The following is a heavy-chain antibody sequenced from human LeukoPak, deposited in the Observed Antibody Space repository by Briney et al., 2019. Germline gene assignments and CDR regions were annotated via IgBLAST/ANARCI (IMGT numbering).Heavy chain of an antibody. CDR1: GFIFSSYW. V-gene: IGHV3-74*01. Sequence: GGSLRLSCAASGFIFSSYWMHWVRHAPGKGLAWVSRIDTDGSSTSYADSVKGRFTISRDNAKNTLYLQMNSLRAEDTAVYCCARQRCSTTSCYYYYYYMDVWGKGTTVTISS. CDR3: ARQRCSTTSCYYYYYYMDV. D-gene: IGHD2-2*01. J-gene: IGHJ6*03. CDR2: IDTDGSST.